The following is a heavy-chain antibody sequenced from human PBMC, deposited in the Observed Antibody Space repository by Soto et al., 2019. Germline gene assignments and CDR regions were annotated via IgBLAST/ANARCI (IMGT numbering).Heavy chain of an antibody. Sequence: QVQLVESGGGVVQPGRSLRVSCAASGFTFSDYGMHWVRQAPGKGLAWVAAISYDGSNKYYADSVKGRFTISRDNSKNTLYLQMNSLRAEDTAVVFCAKEGVHCSGNRCYGNYYYGMDVWGQGTTVTVSS. CDR3: AKEGVHCSGNRCYGNYYYGMDV. CDR2: ISYDGSNK. V-gene: IGHV3-30*18. J-gene: IGHJ6*02. D-gene: IGHD2-2*01. CDR1: GFTFSDYG.